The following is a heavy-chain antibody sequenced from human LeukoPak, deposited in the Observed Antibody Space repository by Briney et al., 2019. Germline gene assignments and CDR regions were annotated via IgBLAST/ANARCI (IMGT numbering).Heavy chain of an antibody. Sequence: SETLSLTCTVSGGSISSYYWSWLRQPAGKGLEWIGRIYTSGSTNYNPSLKSRVTMSVDTSKNQFSLKLSSVTAADTAVYYCARDLGYCTNGVCKGWWFDPWGQGTLVTVSS. CDR2: IYTSGST. V-gene: IGHV4-4*07. J-gene: IGHJ5*02. CDR3: ARDLGYCTNGVCKGWWFDP. CDR1: GGSISSYY. D-gene: IGHD2-8*01.